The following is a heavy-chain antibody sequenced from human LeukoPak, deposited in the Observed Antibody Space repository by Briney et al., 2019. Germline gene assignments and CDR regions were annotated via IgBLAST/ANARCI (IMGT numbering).Heavy chain of an antibody. Sequence: GGSLRLSCAASGFTFDDYAMHWVRLVPGKGLEWVSGISWNSGYIGYADSVRGQFTLSRDNAKNSLYLQMNSLRPEDMALYYCARGTATGGRLDFWGQGTLATVSS. CDR3: ARGTATGGRLDF. CDR2: ISWNSGYI. CDR1: GFTFDDYA. D-gene: IGHD5-24*01. J-gene: IGHJ4*02. V-gene: IGHV3-9*03.